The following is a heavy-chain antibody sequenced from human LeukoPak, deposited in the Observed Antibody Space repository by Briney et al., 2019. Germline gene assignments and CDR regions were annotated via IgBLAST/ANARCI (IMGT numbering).Heavy chain of an antibody. CDR2: ISYDGSNK. J-gene: IGHJ2*01. D-gene: IGHD6-13*01. CDR1: GFTFSSYG. V-gene: IGHV3-30*18. Sequence: GRSLRLSCAASGFTFSSYGMHWVRQAPGKGLEWVAVISYDGSNKYYADSVKGRFTISRDNSKNTLYLQMNSLRAEDTAVYYCAKEKSVAAAGSNWYFDLWGRGTLVTVSS. CDR3: AKEKSVAAAGSNWYFDL.